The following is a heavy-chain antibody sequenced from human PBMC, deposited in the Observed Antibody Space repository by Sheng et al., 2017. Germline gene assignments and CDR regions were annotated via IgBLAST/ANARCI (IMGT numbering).Heavy chain of an antibody. CDR2: ISAYNGNT. Sequence: QVQLVQSGAEVKKPGASVKVSCKASGYTFTSYGISWVRQAPGQGLEWMGWISAYNGNTNYAQKLQGRVTMTTDTSTSTAYMELRSLRSDDTAVYYCAREYQVLLWFRDPPGAAFDIWGQGTMVTVSS. CDR1: GYTFTSYG. J-gene: IGHJ3*02. V-gene: IGHV1-18*01. D-gene: IGHD3-10*01. CDR3: AREYQVLLWFRDPPGAAFDI.